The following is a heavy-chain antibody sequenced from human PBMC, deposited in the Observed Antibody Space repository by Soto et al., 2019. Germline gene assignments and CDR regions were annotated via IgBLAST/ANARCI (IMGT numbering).Heavy chain of an antibody. CDR2: IGTAGDT. Sequence: GGSLRLSCAASGFTFSSYDMHWVRQATGKGLEWVSAIGTAGDTYYPGSVKGRFTISRENAKNSLYLQMNSLRAGDTAVYYCDRMSIADAFDYWGQGTLVTVYS. V-gene: IGHV3-13*01. CDR1: GFTFSSYD. CDR3: DRMSIADAFDY. J-gene: IGHJ4*02. D-gene: IGHD6-6*01.